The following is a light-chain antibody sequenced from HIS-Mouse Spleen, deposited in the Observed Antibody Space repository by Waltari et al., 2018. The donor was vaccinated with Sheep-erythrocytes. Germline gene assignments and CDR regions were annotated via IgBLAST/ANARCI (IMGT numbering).Light chain of an antibody. J-gene: IGLJ1*01. Sequence: QSALTQPRSVSGSPGQSVTISCTGTSSDVGGYNDVSWYQQHPGKAPKHVIYYVSKRPSGVPERFSGSKSGNTASLTISGLQAEDEADYYCCSYAGSYNYVFGTGTKVTVL. V-gene: IGLV2-11*01. CDR3: CSYAGSYNYV. CDR1: SSDVGGYND. CDR2: YVS.